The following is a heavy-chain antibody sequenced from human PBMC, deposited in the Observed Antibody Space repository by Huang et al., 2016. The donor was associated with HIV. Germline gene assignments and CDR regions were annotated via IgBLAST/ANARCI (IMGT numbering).Heavy chain of an antibody. CDR1: GGSIRSDNYY. J-gene: IGHJ4*02. Sequence: QLQLQESGPGLVKPSETLSLTCTVSGGSIRSDNYYWGWIRQPPGKGLEWIGSISYSGSTYYNRSLKRRVTITVDTSKKHFSLRMRSVTAADTAVYYCARLPGSITMIRGVITDPYWGQGTMVTVSS. CDR3: ARLPGSITMIRGVITDPY. V-gene: IGHV4-39*02. CDR2: ISYSGST. D-gene: IGHD3-10*01.